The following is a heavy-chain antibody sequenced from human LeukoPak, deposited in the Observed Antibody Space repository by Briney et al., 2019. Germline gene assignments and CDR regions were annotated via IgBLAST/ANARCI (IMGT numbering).Heavy chain of an antibody. V-gene: IGHV6-1*01. CDR2: TYYRSKWYN. Sequence: ASQTLSLTCAISGDSVSSNSAAWNWIRQSPSRGLEWLGRTYYRSKWYNDYAVSVKSRITINPDTSKNQFSLQLNSVTPEDTAVYYCARGLVNSPGILVRYSSSSRAFDYWGQGTLVTVSS. J-gene: IGHJ4*02. D-gene: IGHD6-6*01. CDR1: GDSVSSNSAA. CDR3: ARGLVNSPGILVRYSSSSRAFDY.